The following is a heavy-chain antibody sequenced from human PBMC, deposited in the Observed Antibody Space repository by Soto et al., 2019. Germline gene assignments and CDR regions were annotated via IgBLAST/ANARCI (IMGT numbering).Heavy chain of an antibody. CDR2: INHSGST. V-gene: IGHV4-34*01. CDR3: ARGSGYYFWYFDL. J-gene: IGHJ2*01. D-gene: IGHD3-22*01. CDR1: GGSFSGYY. Sequence: QVQLQQWGAGLLKPSETLSLTCAVYGGSFSGYYWSWIRQPPGKGLGWIGEINHSGSTNYNPSLKSRVTISVDTSKNQFSLKLSSVTAADTAVYYCARGSGYYFWYFDLWGRGTLVTVSS.